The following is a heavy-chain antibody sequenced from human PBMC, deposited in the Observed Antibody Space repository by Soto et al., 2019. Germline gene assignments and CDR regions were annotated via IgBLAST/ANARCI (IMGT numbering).Heavy chain of an antibody. CDR2: IHHSGST. D-gene: IGHD3-3*01. CDR3: ARGVDSWSGYLF. V-gene: IGHV4-34*01. Sequence: SETLSLTCALYGGSFYGYYCIFIRQSPGKWLEWIGEIHHSGSTKYNPSLKSRVSLSVDTSTKQFSLKMTSMTAADRGVYYCARGVDSWSGYLFWGQGTPVTVSS. J-gene: IGHJ4*02. CDR1: GGSFYGYY.